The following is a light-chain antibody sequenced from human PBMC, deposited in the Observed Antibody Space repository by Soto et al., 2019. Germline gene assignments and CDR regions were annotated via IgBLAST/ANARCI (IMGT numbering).Light chain of an antibody. CDR1: QDITNY. J-gene: IGKJ3*01. CDR3: QQYDNLPLSFT. CDR2: DAS. V-gene: IGKV1-33*01. Sequence: DIQMTQSPSSLSASVGDRVTITCQASQDITNYLNWYQQRPGKAPKLLIYDASRLETGVPSRFSGSGSGTDFTFTISSLQPEDIATYYCQQYDNLPLSFTFGPGTKVDIK.